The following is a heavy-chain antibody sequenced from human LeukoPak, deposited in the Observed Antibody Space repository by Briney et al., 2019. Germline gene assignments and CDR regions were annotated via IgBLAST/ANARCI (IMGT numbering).Heavy chain of an antibody. J-gene: IGHJ4*02. V-gene: IGHV3-30*18. D-gene: IGHD6-19*01. Sequence: PGGSLRLSCAASGLTFSSYGMHWVRQAPGKGLEWVAVISYDGSNKYYADSVKGRFTISRDNSKNTLYLQMNSLRAEDTAVYYCAKSQRRLALDYWGQGTLVTVFS. CDR1: GLTFSSYG. CDR3: AKSQRRLALDY. CDR2: ISYDGSNK.